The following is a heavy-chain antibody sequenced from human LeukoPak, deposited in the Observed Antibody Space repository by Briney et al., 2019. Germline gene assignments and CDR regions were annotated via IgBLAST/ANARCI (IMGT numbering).Heavy chain of an antibody. CDR1: GYTFTRYY. CDR2: INPNSGGK. D-gene: IGHD3-22*01. J-gene: IGHJ4*02. V-gene: IGHV1-2*02. Sequence: ASVKVSCKPSGYTFTRYYMHSVRPAPGQGLEWMGWINPNSGGKNYPQKLQGRVTMTRDTSISTAYMELSRVRSDDTAVYYCARAAGERRSSGYSFYDYWGQGTRVTVSS. CDR3: ARAAGERRSSGYSFYDY.